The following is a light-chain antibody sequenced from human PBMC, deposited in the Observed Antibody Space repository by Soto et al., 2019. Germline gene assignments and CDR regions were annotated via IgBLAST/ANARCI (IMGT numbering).Light chain of an antibody. CDR3: QQYGSSPLT. CDR1: QSVSSSY. Sequence: DIVLTQSPGTLSLSPGERATLSCRASQSVSSSYLAWDQHKPGQAPRLLIYGASIRATGIPDRFSGSGSGTDFTLTISRLEPEDFAVYYCQQYGSSPLTFGGGTKVEIK. J-gene: IGKJ4*01. V-gene: IGKV3-20*01. CDR2: GAS.